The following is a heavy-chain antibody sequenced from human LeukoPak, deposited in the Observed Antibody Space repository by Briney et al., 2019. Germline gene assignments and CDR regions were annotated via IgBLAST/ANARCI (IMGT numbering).Heavy chain of an antibody. J-gene: IGHJ5*02. Sequence: SETLSLTCTISGGSISSCYWTWIRQPPGKGLEWTGYIHYSGSTKYNPSLKSRVTMSVDTSKNRFSLKLSSVTAADTAVYYCARHRGYCSSTSCSYNWFDPWGQGTPVTVSS. D-gene: IGHD2-2*03. CDR2: IHYSGST. CDR1: GGSISSCY. CDR3: ARHRGYCSSTSCSYNWFDP. V-gene: IGHV4-59*08.